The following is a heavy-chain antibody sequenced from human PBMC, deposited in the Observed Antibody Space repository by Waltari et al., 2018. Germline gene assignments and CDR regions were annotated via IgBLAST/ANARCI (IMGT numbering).Heavy chain of an antibody. J-gene: IGHJ5*02. Sequence: EVQLVESGGGLVKPGGSRRLACAASGFTFSSYSMNWVRQAPGKGLEWFSSISSSSSYIYYADSVKGRFTISRDNAKNSLYLQMNSLRAEDTAVYYCARSGIAARNWFDPWGQGTLVTVSS. D-gene: IGHD6-6*01. V-gene: IGHV3-21*01. CDR3: ARSGIAARNWFDP. CDR2: ISSSSSYI. CDR1: GFTFSSYS.